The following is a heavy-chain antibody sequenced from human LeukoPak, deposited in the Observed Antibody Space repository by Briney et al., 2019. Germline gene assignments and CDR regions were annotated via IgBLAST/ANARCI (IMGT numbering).Heavy chain of an antibody. CDR1: GFTFSSYG. CDR3: AKVWGLAGNWFDP. V-gene: IGHV3-30*18. J-gene: IGHJ5*02. D-gene: IGHD3-16*01. CDR2: ISYDGSNK. Sequence: GRSLRLSCAASGFTFSSYGMHWIRQAPGKVLELVAVISYDGSNKYYADSVKVRFTISRDNSKNTLYLQMNSLRAEDTAVYYCAKVWGLAGNWFDPWGQGTLVTVSS.